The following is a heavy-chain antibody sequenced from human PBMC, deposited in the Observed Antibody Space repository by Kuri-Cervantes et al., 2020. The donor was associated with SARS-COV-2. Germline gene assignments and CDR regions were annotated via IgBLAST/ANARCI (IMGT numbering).Heavy chain of an antibody. V-gene: IGHV3-30*02. Sequence: GGSLRLSCAASGFTFSSYGMHWVRQAPGKGLEWVAFIRYDGSNKYYADSVKGRFTISRDNSKNTLFLQMNSLTTEDTAIYYCARLRSVFWFAEGKNAFDVWGQGTRVTVSS. D-gene: IGHD3-10*01. CDR3: ARLRSVFWFAEGKNAFDV. CDR1: GFTFSSYG. CDR2: IRYDGSNK. J-gene: IGHJ3*01.